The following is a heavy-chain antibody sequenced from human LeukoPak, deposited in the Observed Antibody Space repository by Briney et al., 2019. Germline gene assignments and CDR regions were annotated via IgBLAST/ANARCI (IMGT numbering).Heavy chain of an antibody. V-gene: IGHV5-51*01. CDR2: IYPGDSDT. D-gene: IGHD3-16*01. Sequence: GESLKISCKGSGYSFTSYWIGWVRKIPGKGLEWLGIIYPGDSDTRYSPSFQGQVTISADKSISTAYLQWSSLKASDTAMYYCVRHGRDMITFGGPDYWGQGTLVTVSS. J-gene: IGHJ4*02. CDR1: GYSFTSYW. CDR3: VRHGRDMITFGGPDY.